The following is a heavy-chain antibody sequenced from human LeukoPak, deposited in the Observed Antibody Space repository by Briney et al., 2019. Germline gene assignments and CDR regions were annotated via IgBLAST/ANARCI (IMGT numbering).Heavy chain of an antibody. CDR1: GFTFSSYA. V-gene: IGHV3-64D*06. J-gene: IGHJ4*02. CDR2: ISSSGGST. Sequence: TGGSLRLSCAASGFTFSSYAMSWVRQAPGKGLEYVSAISSSGGSTYYADSVKGRFTISRDNSKNTLYLQMGSLRAEDTAVYYCVKDLGYGDGLWASPFDYWGQGTLVTVSS. D-gene: IGHD4-17*01. CDR3: VKDLGYGDGLWASPFDY.